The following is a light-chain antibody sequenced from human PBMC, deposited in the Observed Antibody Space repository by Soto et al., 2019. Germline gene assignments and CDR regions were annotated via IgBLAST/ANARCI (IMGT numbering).Light chain of an antibody. Sequence: QSALTQPPSASGSPGQSVTISCTGTSSDVGGYNSVSWFQQHPGKAPKLIIYDVIKRPSGVPVRFSGSKSGNTASLTVSGLQAEDEADYYCSSFGGSENVLFGGGTKVTVL. CDR3: SSFGGSENVL. CDR1: SSDVGGYNS. CDR2: DVI. V-gene: IGLV2-8*01. J-gene: IGLJ2*01.